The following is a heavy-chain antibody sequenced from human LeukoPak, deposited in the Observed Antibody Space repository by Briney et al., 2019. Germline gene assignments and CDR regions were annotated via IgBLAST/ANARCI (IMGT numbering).Heavy chain of an antibody. CDR1: GFSLSTNGVA. CDR3: AHGSIAPRPVGDDFEY. Sequence: ESGPTLVKPTQTLTLTCTFSGFSLSTNGVAVGRIRQPPGKALEWLALSYWDDDERYSPSLKSRLTITKDTSKNQVVLTMTNMGPVDTGTYYCAHGSIAPRPVGDDFEYWGQGTLVTVSS. J-gene: IGHJ4*02. D-gene: IGHD6-6*01. V-gene: IGHV2-5*02. CDR2: SYWDDDE.